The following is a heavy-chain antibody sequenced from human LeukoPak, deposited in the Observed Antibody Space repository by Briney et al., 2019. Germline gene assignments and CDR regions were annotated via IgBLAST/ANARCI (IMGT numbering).Heavy chain of an antibody. Sequence: GGSLRLSCAASGFTFSSYAMHWVRQAPGKGLERVAVISYDGSNKYYADSVKSRFTISRDNSKNTLYLQMNSLRAEDTAVYYCAGGGVVVVAATPDWFDPWGQGTLVTVSS. D-gene: IGHD2-15*01. CDR3: AGGGVVVVAATPDWFDP. CDR1: GFTFSSYA. CDR2: ISYDGSNK. V-gene: IGHV3-30-3*01. J-gene: IGHJ5*02.